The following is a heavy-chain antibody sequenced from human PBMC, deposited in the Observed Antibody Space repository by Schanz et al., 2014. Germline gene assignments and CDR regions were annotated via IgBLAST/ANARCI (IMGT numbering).Heavy chain of an antibody. CDR3: ARTGYDPSLTH. J-gene: IGHJ4*02. CDR2: IIPITGIT. V-gene: IGHV1-69*04. CDR1: GDTLSSYV. Sequence: QVQLVQSGAEVKKPGSSVTVSCKASGDTLSSYVISWVRQAPGQGLEWMGRIIPITGITNYAQKFQGRVTFTADKTTSTAFLEVNSLRSEDTAVYYCARTGYDPSLTHWGQGTLVTVSS. D-gene: IGHD5-12*01.